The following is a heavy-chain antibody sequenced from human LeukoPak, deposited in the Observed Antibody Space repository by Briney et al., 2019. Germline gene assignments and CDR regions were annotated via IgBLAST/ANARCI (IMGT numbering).Heavy chain of an antibody. CDR3: AYDGAARPAAPWHY. Sequence: ASVKVSCKASGYTFTSYGISWVRQAPGQGLEWMGWISAYNGNTNYAQKLQGRVTMTTDTSTSTAYMELRSLRSDDTAVYYCAYDGAARPAAPWHYWGQGTLVTVSS. V-gene: IGHV1-18*01. CDR2: ISAYNGNT. CDR1: GYTFTSYG. D-gene: IGHD2-2*01. J-gene: IGHJ4*02.